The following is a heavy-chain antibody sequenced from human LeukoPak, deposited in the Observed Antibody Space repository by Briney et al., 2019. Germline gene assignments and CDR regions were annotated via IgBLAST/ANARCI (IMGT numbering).Heavy chain of an antibody. J-gene: IGHJ3*02. D-gene: IGHD3-10*01. V-gene: IGHV3-21*01. CDR2: ICNSDNFI. CDR1: GFTLSGDN. CDR3: TRDRSLNIRAYDI. Sequence: GGSLRLSCAASGFTLSGDNMNWVRQAPGKGLEWVSFICNSDNFIKYPDSVKGRFTISRDNAKNSLYLQLNSLRAEDTAMYYCTRDRSLNIRAYDIWGQGTLVTVSS.